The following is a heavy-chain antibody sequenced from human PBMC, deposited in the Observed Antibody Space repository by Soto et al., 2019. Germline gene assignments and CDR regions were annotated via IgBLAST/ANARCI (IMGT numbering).Heavy chain of an antibody. Sequence: QVQLVQCGAEVKEPGASVKLSCTASGYSFMSYYIRWVRQAPGQGLEWVGRVGPGGGGTHYAQKFRDRVTMTADTSTSTVYMDLSSLRSDDTALYYCARELPFTYYFDYWGQGTLVAVSS. D-gene: IGHD3-10*01. CDR3: ARELPFTYYFDY. CDR1: GYSFMSYY. CDR2: VGPGGGGT. V-gene: IGHV1-46*01. J-gene: IGHJ4*02.